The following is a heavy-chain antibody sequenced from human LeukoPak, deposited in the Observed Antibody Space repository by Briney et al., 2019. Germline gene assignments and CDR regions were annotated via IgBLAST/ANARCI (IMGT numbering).Heavy chain of an antibody. CDR2: INPNSGGT. Sequence: ASVKVSCKASGYTFTGYYMHWVRQAPGQGLEWMGWINPNSGGTNYAQKFQGRVTMTRDTSISTAYMELSRLRSDDTAVYYCARGLPTGTTEWYWFDPWGQGTLVTVSS. CDR3: ARGLPTGTTEWYWFDP. J-gene: IGHJ5*02. D-gene: IGHD1-1*01. V-gene: IGHV1-2*02. CDR1: GYTFTGYY.